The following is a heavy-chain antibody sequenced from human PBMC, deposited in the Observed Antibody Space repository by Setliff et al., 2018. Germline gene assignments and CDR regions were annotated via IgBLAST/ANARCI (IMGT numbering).Heavy chain of an antibody. CDR3: ARELGLRAPFDF. CDR1: GDSISDYH. J-gene: IGHJ4*02. V-gene: IGHV4-59*01. D-gene: IGHD4-17*01. Sequence: PSETLSLTCRVSGDSISDYHWSWIRQPPGQGLEWIGYIYSSGRTNYSPSLKSRVSLSLDTSKNQFSLDLSSVTPADTAVYYCARELGLRAPFDFWGQGILVTVSS. CDR2: IYSSGRT.